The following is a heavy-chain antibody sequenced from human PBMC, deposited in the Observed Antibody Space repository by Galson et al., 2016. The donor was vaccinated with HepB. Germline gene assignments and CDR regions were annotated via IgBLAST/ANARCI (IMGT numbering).Heavy chain of an antibody. D-gene: IGHD1-14*01. CDR2: ISTTSSYA. V-gene: IGHV3-11*03. J-gene: IGHJ4*02. Sequence: SLRLSCAASGFTFNCYMSWVRQAPGKGLEWISYISTTSSYALYAGSVKGRFTISRDNARNSLYLQMNSLRADDTAVYYCARNTPSPGNGAYFDYWGRGALVTVSS. CDR3: ARNTPSPGNGAYFDY. CDR1: GFTFNCY.